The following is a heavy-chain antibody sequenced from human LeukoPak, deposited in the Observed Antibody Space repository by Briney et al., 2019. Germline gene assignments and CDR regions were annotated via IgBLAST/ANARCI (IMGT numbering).Heavy chain of an antibody. Sequence: PSETLSLTCTVSGGSISSYYWSWIRQPPGKGLEWIGYMYYTGSTNYNPSLKSRLTISVGTSRNQFSLRLSSVTAADTAVYYCARDGCPTTKSGCVGNWFDPWGQGTLVTVSS. D-gene: IGHD1-26*01. V-gene: IGHV4-59*01. CDR1: GGSISSYY. CDR2: MYYTGST. J-gene: IGHJ5*02. CDR3: ARDGCPTTKSGCVGNWFDP.